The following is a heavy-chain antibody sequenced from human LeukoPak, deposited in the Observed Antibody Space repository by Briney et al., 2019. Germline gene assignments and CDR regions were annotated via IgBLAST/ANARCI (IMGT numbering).Heavy chain of an antibody. Sequence: GGSLRLSCAASGFTFSSYGMHWVRQAPGKGLEWVAVIWYDGSNKCYADSVKGRFTISRDNSKNTLYLQMNSLRAEDTAVYYCAREEVNYYDSSGYYPFFDYWGQGTLVTVSS. J-gene: IGHJ4*02. CDR1: GFTFSSYG. CDR2: IWYDGSNK. V-gene: IGHV3-33*01. D-gene: IGHD3-22*01. CDR3: AREEVNYYDSSGYYPFFDY.